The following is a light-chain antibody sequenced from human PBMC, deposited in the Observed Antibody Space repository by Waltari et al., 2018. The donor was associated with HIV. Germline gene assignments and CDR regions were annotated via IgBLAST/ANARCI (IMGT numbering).Light chain of an antibody. CDR2: KDN. J-gene: IGLJ1*01. CDR1: VLPKPY. CDR3: LSTDITGTSYV. Sequence: SFELTQPLSMSVSPGQTARITCSGDVLPKPYVPWYQQRAGQAPVLLIYKDNERPSGIPERFSGSSSGTTVTLTISGVQAEDEADYYCLSTDITGTSYVFGSGTKVTVI. V-gene: IGLV3-25*03.